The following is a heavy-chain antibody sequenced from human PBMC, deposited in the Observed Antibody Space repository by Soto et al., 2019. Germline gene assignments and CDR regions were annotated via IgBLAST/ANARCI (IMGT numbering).Heavy chain of an antibody. CDR1: GGSISGYY. J-gene: IGHJ4*02. CDR2: IYYSGGT. Sequence: SETLSLTCIVSGGSISGYYWTWIRQPPGKGLEWIANIYYSGGTTYNPSLKSRVTMSLDTSKNQFSLKLSSVTAADTAVYYCAREYFLWYFDYWGRGTLVTVSS. D-gene: IGHD2-21*01. V-gene: IGHV4-59*01. CDR3: AREYFLWYFDY.